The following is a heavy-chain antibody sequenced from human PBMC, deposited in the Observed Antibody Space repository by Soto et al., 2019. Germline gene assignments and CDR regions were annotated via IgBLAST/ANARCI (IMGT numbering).Heavy chain of an antibody. CDR3: ARRIAARQDYYYGMDV. D-gene: IGHD6-6*01. CDR2: IIPIFGTA. V-gene: IGHV1-69*13. Sequence: SVKVSCKASGGTFSSYAISWVRQAPGQGLEWMGGIIPIFGTANYAQKFQGRVTITADESTSTAYMELSSLRSEDTAVYYCARRIAARQDYYYGMDVWGQGTTVTVSS. CDR1: GGTFSSYA. J-gene: IGHJ6*02.